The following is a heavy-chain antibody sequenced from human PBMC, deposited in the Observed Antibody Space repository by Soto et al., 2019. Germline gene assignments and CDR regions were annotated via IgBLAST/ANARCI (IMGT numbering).Heavy chain of an antibody. CDR3: EKDRTDYDFWSGYFAPYGMDV. CDR2: ISGSGGST. J-gene: IGHJ6*02. V-gene: IGHV3-23*01. D-gene: IGHD3-3*01. CDR1: GFTFSSYA. Sequence: PGGSLRLSCAASGFTFSSYAMSWVRQAPGKGLEWVSAISGSGGSTYYADSVKGRFTISRDNSKNTLYLQMNSLRAEDTAVYYREKDRTDYDFWSGYFAPYGMDVCGQGSTVPVSS.